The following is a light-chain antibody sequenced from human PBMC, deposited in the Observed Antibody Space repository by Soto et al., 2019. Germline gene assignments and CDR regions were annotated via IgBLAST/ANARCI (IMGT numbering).Light chain of an antibody. Sequence: DVVMTQSPLSLPVTLGQPASISCRSSQSLVYSDGNTYLNWYQQRPGQSPRRLICKVSNWHCGVPEKCSGGGSGTDLTLKISRVESVDVRVYYCSQGTNWPFNTFDAWTKVEIK. CDR3: SQGTNWPFNT. CDR1: QSLVYSDGNTY. CDR2: KVS. V-gene: IGKV2D-30*01. J-gene: IGKJ4*01.